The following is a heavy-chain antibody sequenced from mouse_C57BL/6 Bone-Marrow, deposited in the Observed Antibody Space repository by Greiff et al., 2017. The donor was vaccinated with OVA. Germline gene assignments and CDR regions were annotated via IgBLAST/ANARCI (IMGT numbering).Heavy chain of an antibody. Sequence: EVMLVESGGGLVKPGWSLKLSCAASGFTFSDYGMHWVRQAPEKGLEWVAYISSGSSTIYYADTVKGRFTISRDNAKNTLFLQMTSLRSEDTAMYYCASNYGSRAYWGQGTLVTVSA. CDR3: ASNYGSRAY. CDR1: GFTFSDYG. CDR2: ISSGSSTI. J-gene: IGHJ3*01. D-gene: IGHD1-1*01. V-gene: IGHV5-17*01.